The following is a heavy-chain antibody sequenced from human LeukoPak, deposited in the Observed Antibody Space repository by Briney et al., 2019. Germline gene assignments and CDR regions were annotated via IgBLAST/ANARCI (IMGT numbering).Heavy chain of an antibody. CDR1: GFTFSSYA. J-gene: IGHJ3*02. CDR3: ASNMITFGGVIASGAFDI. D-gene: IGHD3-16*02. V-gene: IGHV3-30-3*01. CDR2: ISYDGSNK. Sequence: GRSLRLSCAASGFTFSSYAMHWVRQAPGKGLEWVAVISYDGSNKYYADSVKGRFTISRDNSKNTLYLQMNSLRAEDTAVYYCASNMITFGGVIASGAFDIWGQGTMVTVSS.